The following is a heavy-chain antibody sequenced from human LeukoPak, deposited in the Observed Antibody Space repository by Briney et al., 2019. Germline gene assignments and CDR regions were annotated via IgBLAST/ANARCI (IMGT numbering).Heavy chain of an antibody. CDR3: ARQWNCYDSSYYFDY. V-gene: IGHV4-39*01. Sequence: SETLSLTCTVSGGSISSSSYYWGWIRQPPGKGLEWIGSIYYSGSTYYNPSLKSRVTISVDTSKNQFSLKLSSVTAADTAVYYCARQWNCYDSSYYFDYWGQGTLVTVSS. D-gene: IGHD3-22*01. CDR1: GGSISSSSYY. CDR2: IYYSGST. J-gene: IGHJ4*02.